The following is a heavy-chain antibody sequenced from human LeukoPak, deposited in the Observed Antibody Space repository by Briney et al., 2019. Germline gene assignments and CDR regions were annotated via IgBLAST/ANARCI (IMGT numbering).Heavy chain of an antibody. V-gene: IGHV3-23*01. D-gene: IGHD3-22*01. Sequence: GGSLRLSCAASGFTFSSYAMSWVRQAPAKGLEWVSAISCSGGSTYYADSVRGRFTISRDNSKNTLYLQMNSLRAEDTAVYYCARTYYYDSSGFKGSSFDYWGQGTLVTVSS. CDR3: ARTYYYDSSGFKGSSFDY. CDR2: ISCSGGST. CDR1: GFTFSSYA. J-gene: IGHJ4*02.